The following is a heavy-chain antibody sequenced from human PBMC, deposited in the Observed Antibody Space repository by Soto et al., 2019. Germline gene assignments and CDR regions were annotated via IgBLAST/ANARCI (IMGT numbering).Heavy chain of an antibody. CDR2: IYYSGST. CDR3: ARRRTWGWLDP. D-gene: IGHD3-16*01. CDR1: GGSISSSSYY. V-gene: IGHV4-39*01. Sequence: QLQLQESGPGLVKPSETLSLTCTVSGGSISSSSYYWGWIRQPPGKGLEWIGSIYYSGSTYYNPSLKSRVTISVDTSKNQFSLELSSVTAADTAVYYCARRRTWGWLDPWGQGTLVTVSS. J-gene: IGHJ5*02.